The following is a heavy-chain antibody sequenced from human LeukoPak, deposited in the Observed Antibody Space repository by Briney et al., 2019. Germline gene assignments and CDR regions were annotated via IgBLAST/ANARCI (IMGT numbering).Heavy chain of an antibody. V-gene: IGHV3-30*18. J-gene: IGHJ6*02. CDR3: AKHNVLRSYYGMDV. CDR1: GFTFSSYG. D-gene: IGHD2-21*01. CDR2: ISYDGSNK. Sequence: GGSLRPSCAASGFTFSSYGMHWVRQAPGKGLEWVAVISYDGSNKYYADSVKGRFTISRDNSKNTLYLQMNSLRAEDTAVYYCAKHNVLRSYYGMDVWGQGTTVTVSS.